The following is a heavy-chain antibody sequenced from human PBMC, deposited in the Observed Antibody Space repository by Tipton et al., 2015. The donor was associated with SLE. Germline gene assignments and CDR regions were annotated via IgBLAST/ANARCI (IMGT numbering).Heavy chain of an antibody. CDR2: ININTGNP. Sequence: QLVQSGAEVKKPGASVRISCKTSGYTFTSSSMNWVRQAPGQGLEWMGWININTGNPTYAQGFTGRFAFSLDTSVSTAYLQISSLKAEDTAVYYCARSEGVFDYWSQGTLVTVSS. D-gene: IGHD6-13*01. CDR1: GYTFTSSS. CDR3: ARSEGVFDY. V-gene: IGHV7-4-1*02. J-gene: IGHJ4*02.